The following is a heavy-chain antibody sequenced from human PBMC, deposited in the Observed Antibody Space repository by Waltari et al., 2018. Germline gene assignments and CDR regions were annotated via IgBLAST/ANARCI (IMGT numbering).Heavy chain of an antibody. CDR1: GDSISTTSNY. D-gene: IGHD3-22*01. CDR3: ARPANFYYDRGGYDY. J-gene: IGHJ4*02. CDR2: IHSSGST. Sequence: QLQLQESGPGLVKPSETLSLTCTVSGDSISTTSNYWGWIRQAPGKGLGWVGFIHSSGSTYYNPSLKSRVTLSVETSKNQFSLRLTSVTAADTAVYYCARPANFYYDRGGYDYWGQGTLVTVSS. V-gene: IGHV4-39*01.